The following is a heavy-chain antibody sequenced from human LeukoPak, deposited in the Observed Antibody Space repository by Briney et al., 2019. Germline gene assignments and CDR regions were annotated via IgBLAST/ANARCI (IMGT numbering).Heavy chain of an antibody. J-gene: IGHJ4*02. CDR2: MNPNSGNT. CDR3: ARARAAAGIDFDY. CDR1: GYTFTSYD. Sequence: ASVKVSCKASGYTFTSYDINWVRQATGQGLEWMGWMNPNSGNTGYAQKFQGRVTMTRNTSISTAYMELSSLRSEDTAVYYCARARAAAGIDFDYWAREPWSPSPQ. D-gene: IGHD6-13*01. V-gene: IGHV1-8*01.